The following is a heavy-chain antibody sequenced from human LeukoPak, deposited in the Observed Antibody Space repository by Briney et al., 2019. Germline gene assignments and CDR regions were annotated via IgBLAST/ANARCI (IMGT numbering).Heavy chain of an antibody. CDR2: ISAYNGNT. Sequence: ASVKVSCKASGYTFTSYGISWVRQAPGQGLEWMGWISAYNGNTNYAQKLQGRVTMTTDTSTSTAYMELRSLRSDDTAVYYCARNERLTPYDAFDIWGQGTMVTVSS. CDR3: ARNERLTPYDAFDI. J-gene: IGHJ3*02. D-gene: IGHD1-1*01. V-gene: IGHV1-18*01. CDR1: GYTFTSYG.